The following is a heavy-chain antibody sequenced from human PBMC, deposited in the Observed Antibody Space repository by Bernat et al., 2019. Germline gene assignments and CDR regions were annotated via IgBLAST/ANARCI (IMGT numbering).Heavy chain of an antibody. Sequence: EVQLVESGGGLVQPDRSLRLSCAAFGFTFEDYAMHWVRQAPGKGLGWVSTINWNGANIIYADSVKGRFTISRDNAKNSLYLQMNSLRAEDTAFYYCARDISDTSTTIDYWGQGTLVTVSS. V-gene: IGHV3-9*01. CDR1: GFTFEDYA. D-gene: IGHD5-18*01. CDR2: INWNGANI. J-gene: IGHJ4*02. CDR3: ARDISDTSTTIDY.